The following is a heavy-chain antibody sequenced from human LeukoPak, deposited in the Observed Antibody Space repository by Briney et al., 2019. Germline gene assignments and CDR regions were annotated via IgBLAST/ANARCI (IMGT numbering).Heavy chain of an antibody. CDR1: GFTFSSYT. Sequence: PGGSLRLSCAASGFTFSSYTMYWVRQAPGKGLEWVSVIYGGGSAYYADSVKGRFTISRDSSKNTLYLQMNSLRAEDTAVYYCARDPLGSGWYFDYWGQGTLVTVSS. CDR2: IYGGGSA. V-gene: IGHV3-66*01. D-gene: IGHD6-19*01. CDR3: ARDPLGSGWYFDY. J-gene: IGHJ4*02.